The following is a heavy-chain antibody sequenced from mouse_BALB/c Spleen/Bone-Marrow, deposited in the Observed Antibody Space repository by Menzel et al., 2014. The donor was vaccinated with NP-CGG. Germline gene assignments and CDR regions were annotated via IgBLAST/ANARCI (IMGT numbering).Heavy chain of an antibody. V-gene: IGHV1S81*02. J-gene: IGHJ1*01. D-gene: IGHD1-1*01. Sequence: ELVKPGASVKLSCKASGYTFTSYWMHWVKQRPGQGLEWIGEINPSNGRTNYNEKFKSKATLTVDKSSSTAYMQLSSLTSEDSAVYYCAPYYYGSSYGFYWYFDVWGAGTTVTVSS. CDR3: APYYYGSSYGFYWYFDV. CDR1: GYTFTSYW. CDR2: INPSNGRT.